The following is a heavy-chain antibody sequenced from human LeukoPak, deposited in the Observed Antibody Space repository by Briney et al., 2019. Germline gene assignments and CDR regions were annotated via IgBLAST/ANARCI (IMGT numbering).Heavy chain of an antibody. CDR2: QYYSGAT. V-gene: IGHV4-59*12. J-gene: IGHJ4*02. D-gene: IGHD5-18*01. CDR3: ARDSYNYGSGSLDY. CDR1: GGSMSPYY. Sequence: PSETLSLTCSVSGGSMSPYYWNWIRQPPGKGLEWIGYQYYSGATDYNPSLKSRVTFSVDTSKNLFSLKLTSVTAADTAMYYCARDSYNYGSGSLDYWGRGTLVTVSS.